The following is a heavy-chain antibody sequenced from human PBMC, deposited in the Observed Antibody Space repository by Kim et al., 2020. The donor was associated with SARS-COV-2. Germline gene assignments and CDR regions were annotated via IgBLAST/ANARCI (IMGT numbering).Heavy chain of an antibody. J-gene: IGHJ4*02. CDR3: ARSRSYSTSWFFDF. CDR1: GFNGFTFSAYA. D-gene: IGHD6-13*01. Sequence: GGSLRLSCAASGFNGFTFSAYAMHWVRQAPGKGLEWVTLISYDGGNKYYADSVRDRFTISRDNSKNTVFLQMNSLRTEDTAVYYCARSRSYSTSWFFDFWGQGSLVTLS. V-gene: IGHV3-30-3*01. CDR2: ISYDGGNK.